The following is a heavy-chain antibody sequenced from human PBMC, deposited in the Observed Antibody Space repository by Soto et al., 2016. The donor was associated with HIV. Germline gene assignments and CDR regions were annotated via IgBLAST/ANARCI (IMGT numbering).Heavy chain of an antibody. CDR3: AKHGLFDY. Sequence: EVQLLESGGDLIQPGGSLRLSCAASGFTFSSYAMSWVRQAPGRGLEWVSAITGSGGSTYYADSVKGRFAISRDNSKNTLYLQMNSLRAEDTAIYYCAKHGLFDYWGQGALVTVSS. CDR2: ITGSGGST. V-gene: IGHV3-23*01. J-gene: IGHJ4*02. CDR1: GFTFSSYA.